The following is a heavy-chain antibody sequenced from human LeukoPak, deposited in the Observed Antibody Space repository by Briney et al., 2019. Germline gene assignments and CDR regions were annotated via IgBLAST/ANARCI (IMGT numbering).Heavy chain of an antibody. D-gene: IGHD1-26*01. J-gene: IGHJ4*02. Sequence: SETLSLTCTVSGGSISSYYWSWIRQPAGKGLEWIGRIYTSGSTNYNPSLKSRVTMSVDTSKNQFSLKLSSVTAADTAVYYCARGSGYSGSYEFDYWGQGTLDTVSS. CDR2: IYTSGST. CDR3: ARGSGYSGSYEFDY. V-gene: IGHV4-4*07. CDR1: GGSISSYY.